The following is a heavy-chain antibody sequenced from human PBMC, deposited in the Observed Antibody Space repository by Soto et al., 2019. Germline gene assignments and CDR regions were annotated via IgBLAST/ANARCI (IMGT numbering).Heavy chain of an antibody. J-gene: IGHJ4*02. CDR1: GFTFSSYG. Sequence: GGSLRLSCAASGFTFSSYGMHWVRQAPGKGLEWVAVIWYDGSNKYYADSVKGRFTISRDNSKNTLYLQMNSLRAEDTAVYYCARGEAYSGYDQDFDYWGQGTLVTVSS. D-gene: IGHD5-12*01. CDR3: ARGEAYSGYDQDFDY. CDR2: IWYDGSNK. V-gene: IGHV3-33*01.